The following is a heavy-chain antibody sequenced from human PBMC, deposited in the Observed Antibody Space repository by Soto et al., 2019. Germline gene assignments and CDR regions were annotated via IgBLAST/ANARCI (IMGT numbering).Heavy chain of an antibody. D-gene: IGHD3-3*01. CDR3: ARDQSASDFWSGYLGY. CDR1: GYTFTGYY. J-gene: IGHJ4*02. Sequence: GASVKVSCKASGYTFTGYYMHWVRQAPGQGLELMGWINPNSGGTNYAQKFQGRVTMTRDTSISTAYMELSRLRSDDTAVYYCARDQSASDFWSGYLGYWGQGTLVTVYS. V-gene: IGHV1-2*02. CDR2: INPNSGGT.